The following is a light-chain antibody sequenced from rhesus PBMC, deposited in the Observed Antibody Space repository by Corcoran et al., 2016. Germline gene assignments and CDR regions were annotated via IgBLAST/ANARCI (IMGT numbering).Light chain of an antibody. J-gene: IGKJ4*01. V-gene: IGKV1-74*01. CDR1: ENVNNY. Sequence: DIQMTQSPSSLSASVGDRVTITCRASENVNNYLNWYQQKPGKAPNLLINKASTLQTGVPSRFSGSGSGTDYTFTINSLQPEDVGNYYCQHAFDTPLTFGGGTKVEIK. CDR2: KAS. CDR3: QHAFDTPLT.